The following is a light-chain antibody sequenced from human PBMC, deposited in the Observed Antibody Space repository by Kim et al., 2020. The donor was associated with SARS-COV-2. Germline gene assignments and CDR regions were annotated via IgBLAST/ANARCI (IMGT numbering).Light chain of an antibody. Sequence: SQGERATLSCGASQSVSPSYLAWYQHKPGQAPRILIFGASTRAPGTPDRFSGSGSGTDFTLTISRLEPEDSAVYYCQQYATSPQTFGQGTKLEI. CDR1: QSVSPSY. CDR3: QQYATSPQT. CDR2: GAS. J-gene: IGKJ2*01. V-gene: IGKV3-20*01.